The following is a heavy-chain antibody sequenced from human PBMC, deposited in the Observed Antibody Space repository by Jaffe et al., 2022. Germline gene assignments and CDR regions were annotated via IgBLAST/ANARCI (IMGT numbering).Heavy chain of an antibody. CDR2: ISSSSSYI. D-gene: IGHD6-13*01. V-gene: IGHV3-21*01. CDR3: ARVQRTYRGLIAAAGSGVLGINPGKYYFDY. J-gene: IGHJ4*02. Sequence: EVQLVESGGGLVKPGGSLRLSCAASGFTFSSYSMNWVRQAPGKGLEWVSSISSSSSYIYYADSVKGRFTISRDNAKNSLYLQMNSLRAEDTAVYYCARVQRTYRGLIAAAGSGVLGINPGKYYFDYWGQGTLVTVSS. CDR1: GFTFSSYS.